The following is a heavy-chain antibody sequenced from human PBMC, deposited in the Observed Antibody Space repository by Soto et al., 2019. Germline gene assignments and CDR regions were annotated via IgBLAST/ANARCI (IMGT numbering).Heavy chain of an antibody. V-gene: IGHV4-39*01. CDR3: ARHGNVVVPAAKYLKTTYYYYGMDV. J-gene: IGHJ6*02. Sequence: SETLTLTCTVSGGSISSSSYYWGWIGQRPGKELVWIGSIYCSGITYYNPSLKSRVTISVDPSKNQYSQKLSTVTAADTVGYYCARHGNVVVPAAKYLKTTYYYYGMDVWGQGTTVTVSS. CDR2: IYCSGIT. D-gene: IGHD2-2*01. CDR1: GGSISSSSYY.